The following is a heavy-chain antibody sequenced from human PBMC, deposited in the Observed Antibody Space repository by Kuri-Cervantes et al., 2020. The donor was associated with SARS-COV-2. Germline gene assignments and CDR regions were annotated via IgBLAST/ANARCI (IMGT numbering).Heavy chain of an antibody. CDR1: GFSFSTYA. D-gene: IGHD2-2*01. Sequence: ESLKISCAASGFSFSTYALSWVRQAPGKGLEWIGEINHSGSTNYNPSLKSRVTISVDTSKNQFSLKLSSVTAADTAVYYCASGPAYCSSTSCYRLYYYYYMDVWGKGTTVTVSS. V-gene: IGHV4-34*01. J-gene: IGHJ6*03. CDR2: INHSGST. CDR3: ASGPAYCSSTSCYRLYYYYYMDV.